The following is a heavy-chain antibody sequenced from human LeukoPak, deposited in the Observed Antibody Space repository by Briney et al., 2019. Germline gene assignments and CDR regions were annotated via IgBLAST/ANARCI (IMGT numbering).Heavy chain of an antibody. D-gene: IGHD5-18*01. J-gene: IGHJ3*02. CDR3: AKMVTNAFDI. CDR1: DGSVSSYY. Sequence: PSETLSLTCTVSDGSVSSYYRSWIRQPPGKGLEWIGYIYYTGSISYNPSLKTRVTISVDTSKNQFSLRLTSVTAADTAVYYCAKMVTNAFDIWGQGTLVTVSS. V-gene: IGHV4-59*08. CDR2: IYYTGSI.